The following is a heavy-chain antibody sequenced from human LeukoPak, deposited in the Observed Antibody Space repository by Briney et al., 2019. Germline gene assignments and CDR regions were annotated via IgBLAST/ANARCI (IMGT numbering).Heavy chain of an antibody. V-gene: IGHV3-30*18. D-gene: IGHD6-19*01. CDR3: AKGCSSGWARRGFDY. J-gene: IGHJ4*02. CDR1: GFTFSSYG. Sequence: GGSLRLSCAASGFTFSSYGMHWVRQAPGKGLEWVGLISYDGSNNYYADSVKGRFTISRDSSKNRLYLQMNSLRAEDTAVYYCAKGCSSGWARRGFDYWGQGTLVTVSS. CDR2: ISYDGSNN.